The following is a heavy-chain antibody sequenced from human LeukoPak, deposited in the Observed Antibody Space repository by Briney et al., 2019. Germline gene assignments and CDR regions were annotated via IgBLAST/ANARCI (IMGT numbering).Heavy chain of an antibody. CDR1: GFTVSTNF. J-gene: IGHJ5*02. CDR3: ARGYASGSYYA. CDR2: IYSGGST. V-gene: IGHV3-66*01. D-gene: IGHD3-10*01. Sequence: PGGSLRLSCAASGFTVSTNFMSWVRQAPGKGLEWVSVIYSGGSTYYADSVKGRFTISRDNSKNMLYLQMNSLRAEDTAVYYCARGYASGSYYAWGQGTLVIVSS.